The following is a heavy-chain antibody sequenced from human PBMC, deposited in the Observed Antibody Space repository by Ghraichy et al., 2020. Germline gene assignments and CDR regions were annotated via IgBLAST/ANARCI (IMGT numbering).Heavy chain of an antibody. D-gene: IGHD2-2*01. CDR3: ARLGGAYCSSTSCYPL. Sequence: GGSLRLSCAASGFTFSSYTMNWVRQAPGKGLEWVSSISSDTSYIFYADSVKGRFTISRDNDKNSLYLQMNSLRAEDTAMYYCARLGGAYCSSTSCYPLWGQGPTVTVSS. CDR1: GFTFSSYT. J-gene: IGHJ6*02. CDR2: ISSDTSYI. V-gene: IGHV3-21*01.